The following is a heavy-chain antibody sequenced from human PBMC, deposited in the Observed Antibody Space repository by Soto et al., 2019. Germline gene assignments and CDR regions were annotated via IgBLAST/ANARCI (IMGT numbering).Heavy chain of an antibody. J-gene: IGHJ6*02. CDR2: IYQSGST. D-gene: IGHD6-13*01. V-gene: IGHV4-4*02. CDR3: ASSIGHIAAMRYYYYGMDV. Sequence: SETLSLTCAVSSASISSSNWWTWVRQSPGKGLEWIGEIYQSGSTNYNPSLKSRVTISVDKSKNQFSLKLSSVTAADTAIYYCASSIGHIAAMRYYYYGMDVWGQGTTVTVSS. CDR1: SASISSSNW.